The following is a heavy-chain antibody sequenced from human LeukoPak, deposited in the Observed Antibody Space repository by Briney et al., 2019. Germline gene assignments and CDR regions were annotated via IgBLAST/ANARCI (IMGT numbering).Heavy chain of an antibody. J-gene: IGHJ5*02. D-gene: IGHD3-10*01. V-gene: IGHV3-21*04. CDR2: ISTSSNYI. Sequence: PGGSLRLSCVASGFTFNKYSMNWVRQAPGKGLEWVSSISTSSNYIYYADSVKGRFTISRDNSKNTLDLQMNSLRAEDTAIYYCAKENYFGSGRSNWFDPWGQGTLVTVSS. CDR1: GFTFNKYS. CDR3: AKENYFGSGRSNWFDP.